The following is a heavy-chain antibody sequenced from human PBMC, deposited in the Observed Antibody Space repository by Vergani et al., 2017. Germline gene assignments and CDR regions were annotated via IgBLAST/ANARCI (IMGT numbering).Heavy chain of an antibody. CDR2: ISAYNGNT. V-gene: IGHV1-18*01. J-gene: IGHJ4*02. CDR1: GYTFTSYG. CDR3: ARIRYYYDSSGYYYGHYDY. Sequence: QVQLVQSGAEVKKPGASVKVSCKASGYTFTSYGISWVRQAPGQGLEWMGWISAYNGNTNYAQKRQGRVTMTTDTSTSTAYMELRSLRSDDTAVYYCARIRYYYDSSGYYYGHYDYWGQGTLVTVSS. D-gene: IGHD3-22*01.